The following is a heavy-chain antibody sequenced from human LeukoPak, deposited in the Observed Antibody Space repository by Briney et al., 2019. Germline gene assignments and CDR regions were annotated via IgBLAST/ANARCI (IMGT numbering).Heavy chain of an antibody. V-gene: IGHV1-2*02. CDR3: ARLGYCSGGSCSGDFDL. J-gene: IGHJ2*01. D-gene: IGHD2-15*01. Sequence: GASVKVSCKASGYTFTGYYMHWVRQAPGQGLEWMGWINPNSGGTDYAQKFQGRVTMTRDTSTSTAYMELRSLRSDDTAVYYCARLGYCSGGSCSGDFDLWGRGTLVTVSS. CDR2: INPNSGGT. CDR1: GYTFTGYY.